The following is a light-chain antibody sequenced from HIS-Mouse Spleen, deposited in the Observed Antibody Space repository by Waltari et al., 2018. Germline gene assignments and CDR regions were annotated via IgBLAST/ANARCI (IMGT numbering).Light chain of an antibody. CDR1: SSDVGSYNL. CDR2: EGS. V-gene: IGLV2-23*01. CDR3: CSYAGSSTLYV. J-gene: IGLJ1*01. Sequence: QSALTQPASVSGSPGQSITISCTGTSSDVGSYNLVSWYQQHPGKAPKRVIYEGSKRPSGVSNRSSGSKSGNTASLTISGLQAEDEADYYCCSYAGSSTLYVFGTGTKVTVL.